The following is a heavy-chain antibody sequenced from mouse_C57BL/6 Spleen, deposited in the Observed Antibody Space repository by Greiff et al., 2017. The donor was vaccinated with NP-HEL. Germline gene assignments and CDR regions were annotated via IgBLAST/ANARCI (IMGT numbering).Heavy chain of an antibody. D-gene: IGHD4-1*01. CDR2: INPSSGYT. V-gene: IGHV1-4*01. CDR3: ARELGMGAMDY. CDR1: GYTFTSYT. Sequence: VQLQQSGAELARPGASVKMSCKASGYTFTSYTMHWVKQRPGQGLEWIGYINPSSGYTKYNQKFKDKDTLTADKSSSTSYMQLRSLTSEDSAVYYCARELGMGAMDYWGQGTSVTVSS. J-gene: IGHJ4*01.